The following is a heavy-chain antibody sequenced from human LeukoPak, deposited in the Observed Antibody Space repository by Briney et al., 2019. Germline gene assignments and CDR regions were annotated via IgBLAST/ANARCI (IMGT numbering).Heavy chain of an antibody. V-gene: IGHV3-11*01. J-gene: IGHJ4*02. Sequence: GGSLRLSCAASGFTFTDHYMTWLRQAPGKGLDWVSYMTGIGTATDCADSVKGRFTISRDNTKLYLQMNSLRAEDTAVYYCARVATYYDESGYFRAIDYWGQGTLVTVSS. CDR1: GFTFTDHY. CDR3: ARVATYYDESGYFRAIDY. CDR2: MTGIGTAT. D-gene: IGHD3-22*01.